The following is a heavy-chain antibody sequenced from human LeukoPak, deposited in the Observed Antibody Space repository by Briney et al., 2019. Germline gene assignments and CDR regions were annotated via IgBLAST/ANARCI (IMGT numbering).Heavy chain of an antibody. D-gene: IGHD6-19*01. CDR1: GFTFSSYA. CDR3: AKDLTIAVALPGDY. Sequence: GRSLRLSCAASGFTFSSYAMHWVRQAPGKGLEWVAVISYDGSNKYYADSVKGRFTISRDNSKNTLYLQMNSLRAEDTAVYYCAKDLTIAVALPGDYWGQGTLVTVSS. V-gene: IGHV3-30*04. J-gene: IGHJ4*02. CDR2: ISYDGSNK.